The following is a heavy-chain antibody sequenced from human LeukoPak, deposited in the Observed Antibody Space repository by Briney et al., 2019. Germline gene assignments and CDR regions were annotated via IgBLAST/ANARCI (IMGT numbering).Heavy chain of an antibody. Sequence: GRSLRLSCAASGFPFSACGMHWVRQAPVKGLEWVALIWHDGSNKYYADSVKGRFSISRDNSKNTLYLQMNSLRAEDTAVYYCARDRGTNGDYHRGYFDYWGQGSLVTVSS. CDR2: IWHDGSNK. D-gene: IGHD1-1*01. J-gene: IGHJ4*02. CDR1: GFPFSACG. CDR3: ARDRGTNGDYHRGYFDY. V-gene: IGHV3-33*01.